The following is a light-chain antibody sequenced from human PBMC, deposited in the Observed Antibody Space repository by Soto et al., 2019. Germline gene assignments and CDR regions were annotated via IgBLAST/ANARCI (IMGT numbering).Light chain of an antibody. J-gene: IGKJ1*01. CDR3: QQYETFSGT. CDR2: AAS. V-gene: IGKV1-5*01. CDR1: QSISSW. Sequence: EIQMTQSPSTLSASVGDRVTIACRASQSISSWLAWYQQKPGKAPRLLIYAASSLQSGVPSRFSGSGSETDFTLTISSLQPEDFATYYCQQYETFSGTFGPGTKVDIK.